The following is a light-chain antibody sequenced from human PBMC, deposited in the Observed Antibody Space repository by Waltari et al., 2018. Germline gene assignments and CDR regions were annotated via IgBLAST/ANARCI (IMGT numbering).Light chain of an antibody. CDR3: LQHNSDPQT. CDR1: QAISNY. J-gene: IGKJ2*01. Sequence: DIQMTQSPSAMSASVGARVTITCRASQAISNYLAWFQQNPGQAPKRLIYAASNLQPGVPSRFSGSGSGTEFTLTISSLQPEDFATYYCLQHNSDPQTFGQGTKLEIK. CDR2: AAS. V-gene: IGKV1-17*03.